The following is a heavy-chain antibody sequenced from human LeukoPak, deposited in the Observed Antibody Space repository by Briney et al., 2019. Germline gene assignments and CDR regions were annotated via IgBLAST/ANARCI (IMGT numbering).Heavy chain of an antibody. CDR3: AKALGYHFDY. V-gene: IGHV3-30*02. CDR1: GFTFSSYG. J-gene: IGHJ4*02. Sequence: PGGSLRLSCAASGFTFSSYGMHWVRQAPGKGLEWVAFIRYDGGNKYYADSVKGRFTISRDNSKNTLYLQMNSLRAEDTAVYYCAKALGYHFDYWGQGTLVTVSP. CDR2: IRYDGGNK. D-gene: IGHD6-13*01.